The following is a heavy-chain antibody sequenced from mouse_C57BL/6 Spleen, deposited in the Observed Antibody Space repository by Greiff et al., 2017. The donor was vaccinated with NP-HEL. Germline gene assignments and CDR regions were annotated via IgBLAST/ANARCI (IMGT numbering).Heavy chain of an antibody. V-gene: IGHV1-42*01. CDR2: INPSTGGT. J-gene: IGHJ2*01. CDR1: GYSFTGYY. Sequence: EVQLQQSGPELVKPGASVKISCKASGYSFTGYYMNWVKQSPEKSLEWIGEINPSTGGTTYNQTFKAKATLTVDKSSSTAYMQLKSLTSEDSAVYYCARDYFDYWGQGTTLTVSS. CDR3: ARDYFDY.